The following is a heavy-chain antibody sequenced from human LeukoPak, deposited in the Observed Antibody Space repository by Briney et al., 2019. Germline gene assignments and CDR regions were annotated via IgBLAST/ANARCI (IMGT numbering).Heavy chain of an antibody. CDR2: INHSGST. D-gene: IGHD1-26*01. V-gene: IGHV4-34*01. CDR3: ARLGAGPNYYYYYYMDV. J-gene: IGHJ6*03. Sequence: TSETLSLTCAVYGGSFSGYYWSWIRQPPGKGLEWIGEINHSGSTNYNPSLKSRVTISVDTSKNQFSLKLSSVTAADTAVYYCARLGAGPNYYYYYYMDVWGKGTTVTISS. CDR1: GGSFSGYY.